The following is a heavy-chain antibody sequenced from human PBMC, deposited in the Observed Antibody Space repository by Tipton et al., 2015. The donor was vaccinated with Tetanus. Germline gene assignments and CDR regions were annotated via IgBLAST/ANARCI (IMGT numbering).Heavy chain of an antibody. Sequence: SLRLSCAGSGFHFRNFGMNWVRQAPGKGLEWISYISYSSTSIYYADSVKGRFAISRDNAKNSPYLQMNTLGDDDTAVYYCARRGEARANWFDSWGQGTLVTVSS. V-gene: IGHV3-48*02. CDR2: ISYSSTSI. J-gene: IGHJ5*01. CDR1: GFHFRNFG. D-gene: IGHD2-21*01. CDR3: ARRGEARANWFDS.